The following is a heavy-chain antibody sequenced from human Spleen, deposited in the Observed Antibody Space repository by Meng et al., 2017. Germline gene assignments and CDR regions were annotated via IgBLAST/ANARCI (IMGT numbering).Heavy chain of an antibody. Sequence: QPQLQESGPGLVKPSEALSLTCSVSGGSISTSGYYWGWIRQPPGKGLEWIGSIGHSGFTYYTPSLKSRVTVSIETSRNQFSLWLTSVTAADTAVYYCVRSSGWVKTGFDPWGQGTLVTAS. J-gene: IGHJ5*02. CDR3: VRSSGWVKTGFDP. D-gene: IGHD6-19*01. V-gene: IGHV4-39*01. CDR2: IGHSGFT. CDR1: GGSISTSGYY.